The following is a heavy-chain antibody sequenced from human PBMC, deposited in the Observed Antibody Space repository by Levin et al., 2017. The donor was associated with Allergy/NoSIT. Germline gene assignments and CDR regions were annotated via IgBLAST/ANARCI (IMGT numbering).Heavy chain of an antibody. Sequence: ESLKISCKASGYTFTDSYMHWVRQAPGQGLEWMGWINPNSGGTNLAQNFQGRVTMTRDTSISTAYMELRRLRSDDTAVYYCARVVYDSYYYYGMDVWGQGTTVTVSS. V-gene: IGHV1-2*02. D-gene: IGHD3-10*01. CDR1: GYTFTDSY. CDR3: ARVVYDSYYYYGMDV. CDR2: INPNSGGT. J-gene: IGHJ6*02.